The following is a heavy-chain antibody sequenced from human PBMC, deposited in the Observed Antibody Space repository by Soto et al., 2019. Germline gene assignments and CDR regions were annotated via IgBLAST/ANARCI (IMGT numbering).Heavy chain of an antibody. CDR2: ISGSGGST. V-gene: IGHV3-23*01. J-gene: IGHJ3*02. D-gene: IGHD6-19*01. Sequence: GGSLRLSCAASGFTFSSYAMSWVRQAPGKGLEWVSAISGSGGSTYYADSVKGRFTISRDNSKNTLYLQMNSLRAEDTAVYYCAKDKGQWLVRFDAFDIWGQGTMVTVSS. CDR3: AKDKGQWLVRFDAFDI. CDR1: GFTFSSYA.